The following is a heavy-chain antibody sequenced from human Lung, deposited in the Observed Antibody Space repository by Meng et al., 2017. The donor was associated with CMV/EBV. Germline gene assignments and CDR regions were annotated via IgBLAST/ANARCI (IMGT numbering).Heavy chain of an antibody. CDR1: GYTFTGYY. J-gene: IGHJ6*02. V-gene: IGHV1-2*02. CDR3: ARGYCSSTSCPTVMDV. D-gene: IGHD2-2*01. CDR2: INPNSGGT. Sequence: SVXVSXXASGYTFTGYYMHWVRQAPGQGLEWMGWINPNSGGTNYAQKFQGRVNMTRDTSISTAYMELSRLRSDDTAVYYCARGYCSSTSCPTVMDVWGQGTXVTVSS.